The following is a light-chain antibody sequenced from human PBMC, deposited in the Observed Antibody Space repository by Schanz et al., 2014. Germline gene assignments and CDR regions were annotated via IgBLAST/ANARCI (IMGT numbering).Light chain of an antibody. CDR2: DAS. CDR3: QQYDNLPYT. J-gene: IGKJ2*01. Sequence: DIQMTQSPSTLSASVGDRVTITCRASQSVNNWLAWYQQKPGKAPKLLIYDASNLETGVPSRFSGSGSGTDFTFTISSLQPEDIATYYCQQYDNLPYTFGQGTKLEIK. CDR1: QSVNNW. V-gene: IGKV1-33*01.